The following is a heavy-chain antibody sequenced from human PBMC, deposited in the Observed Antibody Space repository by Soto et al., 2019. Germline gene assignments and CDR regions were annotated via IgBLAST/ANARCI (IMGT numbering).Heavy chain of an antibody. CDR1: GGSISSSSYY. J-gene: IGHJ4*02. CDR2: IYYSGST. V-gene: IGHV4-39*01. D-gene: IGHD6-19*01. Sequence: SETLSLTCTVSGGSISSSSYYWGWIRQPPGKGLEWIGSIYYSGSTYYNPSLKSRVTISVDTSKNQFSLKLSSVTAADTAVYYCARSKALQQWLVRGHYFDYWGQGTLVTVSS. CDR3: ARSKALQQWLVRGHYFDY.